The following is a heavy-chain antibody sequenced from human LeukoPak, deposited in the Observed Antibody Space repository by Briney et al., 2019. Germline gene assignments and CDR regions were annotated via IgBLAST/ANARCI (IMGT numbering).Heavy chain of an antibody. Sequence: GGSLRLSCAASGFTFSSYGMHWVRQAPGKGLEWVAFIRYDGSSKYYADSVKGRFTISRDNSKNTLYLQMNSLRAEDTAVYYCAKDLMIVVEDAFDIWGQGTMVTVSS. V-gene: IGHV3-30*02. CDR1: GFTFSSYG. CDR2: IRYDGSSK. J-gene: IGHJ3*02. CDR3: AKDLMIVVEDAFDI. D-gene: IGHD3-22*01.